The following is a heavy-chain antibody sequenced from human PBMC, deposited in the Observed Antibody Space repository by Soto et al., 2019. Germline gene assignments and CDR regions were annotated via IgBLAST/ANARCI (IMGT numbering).Heavy chain of an antibody. Sequence: SGPTLVNPTQTLTLTCTFSGFSLYTGGVGVAWIRQPPGKALEWLALIYWDDDKRYSPSLKSRLTITKDTSKNQVVLTMTNMDPVDTATYYCARLRWNYDSSGILRAMYFDYWGQGTLVTVSS. V-gene: IGHV2-5*02. D-gene: IGHD3-22*01. CDR1: GFSLYTGGVG. CDR3: ARLRWNYDSSGILRAMYFDY. J-gene: IGHJ4*02. CDR2: IYWDDDK.